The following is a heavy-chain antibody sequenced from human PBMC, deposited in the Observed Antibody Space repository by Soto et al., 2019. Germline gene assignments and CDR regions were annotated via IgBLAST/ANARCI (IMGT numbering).Heavy chain of an antibody. CDR2: VFYTGSA. J-gene: IGHJ5*01. D-gene: IGHD1-26*01. CDR1: GGSIRGSDDY. CDR3: AKTPSGWYDS. Sequence: QLHLQESGPRLVKPSETLSLTCTVSGGSIRGSDDYWAWIRQSPGKGLEYIGSVFYTGSAYYNPSLKSGVTIAADTSTNRFFLNLKSVTATDTAVYYCAKTPSGWYDSWGQGTLVTVSS. V-gene: IGHV4-39*01.